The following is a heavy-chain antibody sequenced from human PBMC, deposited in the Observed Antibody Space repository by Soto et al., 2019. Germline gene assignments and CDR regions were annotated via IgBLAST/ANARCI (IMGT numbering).Heavy chain of an antibody. CDR1: GFTFSSYG. D-gene: IGHD6-6*01. CDR3: ANAKTYSSSYIYYYYGMDV. V-gene: IGHV3-30*18. J-gene: IGHJ6*02. Sequence: GGSLRLSCAASGFTFSSYGMHWVRQAPGKGLEWVAVISYDGSNKYYADSVKGRFTISRDNSKNTLYLQMNSLRAEDTAVYYCANAKTYSSSYIYYYYGMDVWGQGTTVTVSS. CDR2: ISYDGSNK.